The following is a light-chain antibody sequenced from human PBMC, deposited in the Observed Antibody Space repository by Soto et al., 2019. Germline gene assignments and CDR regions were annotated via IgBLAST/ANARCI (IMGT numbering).Light chain of an antibody. V-gene: IGKV3-20*01. CDR2: GAS. CDR3: QQYGSSPLT. CDR1: QSVSSSY. J-gene: IGKJ4*01. Sequence: EIVLTQSPGTLSLSPGERATLSCRASQSVSSSYLAWYQQKPGLAPRLLIYGASSRATGIPDRFSGSGSGKDFTLTIIRLEPEDFAVYYCQQYGSSPLTFGGGTKVDIK.